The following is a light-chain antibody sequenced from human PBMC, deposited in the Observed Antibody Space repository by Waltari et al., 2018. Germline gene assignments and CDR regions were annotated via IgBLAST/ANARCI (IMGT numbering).Light chain of an antibody. CDR3: QQGNDYPFT. CDR2: AAS. V-gene: IGKV1-9*01. J-gene: IGKJ5*01. CDR1: QGISSY. Sequence: IQLTQSPSSLSASVGDRVTITCRASQGISSYLAWYQQKPGRAPKLLIYAASTLQSGVPSRFSGSGSGTDFTLTINSLQPGDFATYFCQQGNDYPFTFGQGTRLEI.